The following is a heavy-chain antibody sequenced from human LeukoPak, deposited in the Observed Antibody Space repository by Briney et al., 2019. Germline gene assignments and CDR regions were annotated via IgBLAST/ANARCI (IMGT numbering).Heavy chain of an antibody. D-gene: IGHD2-2*03. CDR3: ARRGYCSSTSCYADWFDP. CDR2: IYPGDSDT. J-gene: IGHJ5*02. CDR1: GYSITSYW. Sequence: GESLKISCKGSGYSITSYWIGWVRQMPGKGLEWMGIIYPGDSDTRYSPSFQGQVTISADKSISTAYLQWSSLKASDTAMYYCARRGYCSSTSCYADWFDPWGQGTLVTVSS. V-gene: IGHV5-51*01.